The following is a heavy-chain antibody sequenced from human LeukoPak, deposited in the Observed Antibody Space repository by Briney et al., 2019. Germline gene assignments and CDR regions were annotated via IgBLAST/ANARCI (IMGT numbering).Heavy chain of an antibody. CDR1: GGSISSTSYY. CDR3: ARDHSSWFDP. D-gene: IGHD4-11*01. V-gene: IGHV4-39*07. Sequence: SETLSLTCTVSGGSISSTSYYWGWIRQPPGKGLEWIGSISYSGTTYYNPSLKSRVTISVDTSKNQFSLKLNSVTAADTAVYYCARDHSSWFDPWGQGTLVTVSS. CDR2: ISYSGTT. J-gene: IGHJ5*02.